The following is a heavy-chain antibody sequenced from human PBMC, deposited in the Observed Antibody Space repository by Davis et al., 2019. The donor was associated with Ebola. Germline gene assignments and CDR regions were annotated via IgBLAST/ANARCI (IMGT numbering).Heavy chain of an antibody. CDR3: AKAGHCGNYCSFDS. CDR1: GFPFSSYW. J-gene: IGHJ4*02. CDR2: INSDGSST. D-gene: IGHD1-26*01. Sequence: HTGGSLRLSCAASGFPFSSYWMHWVRHAPGKGLVWVSHINSDGSSTNYADSVKGRFTISRDNSKNTLYLQMNSLRAEDTAVYYCAKAGHCGNYCSFDSWGQGTLVTVSS. V-gene: IGHV3-74*01.